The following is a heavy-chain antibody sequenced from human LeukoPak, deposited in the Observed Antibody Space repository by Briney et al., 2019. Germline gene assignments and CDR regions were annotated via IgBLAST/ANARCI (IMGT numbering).Heavy chain of an antibody. V-gene: IGHV3-33*06. J-gene: IGHJ3*02. CDR3: AKQCGGSDWFDAFDI. Sequence: PGRSLRLSCAASGFTFGSYVMHWVRQAPGKGLQWVAVIWYDGSDKYYADSVKGRFTISRDNSKNTLYLQMNSLRAEDTAVYYCAKQCGGSDWFDAFDIWGQGTMVTVSS. CDR2: IWYDGSDK. CDR1: GFTFGSYV. D-gene: IGHD6-19*01.